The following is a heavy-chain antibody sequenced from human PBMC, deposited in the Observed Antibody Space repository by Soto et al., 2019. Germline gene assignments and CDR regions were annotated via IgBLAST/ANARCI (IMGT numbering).Heavy chain of an antibody. J-gene: IGHJ5*02. Sequence: QVQLVQSGAEVKKPGSSVKVSCKASGGTFSSYTISWVRQAPGQGLEWMGRIIPILGIANYAQKFQGRVTITXXNXTXXADMELSSLRSEDTAVYYCAKGGYSSSWGSNWFDPWGQGTLVTVSS. CDR3: AKGGYSSSWGSNWFDP. CDR1: GGTFSSYT. CDR2: IIPILGIA. D-gene: IGHD6-13*01. V-gene: IGHV1-69*02.